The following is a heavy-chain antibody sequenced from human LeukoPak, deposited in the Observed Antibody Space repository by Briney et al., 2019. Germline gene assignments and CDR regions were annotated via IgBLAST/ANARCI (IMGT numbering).Heavy chain of an antibody. CDR1: GGSFSGYY. V-gene: IGHV4-34*01. CDR3: AREAITMVRGVMPLDAFDI. Sequence: SETLSLTCAVYGGSFSGYYWTWIRQPPGKGLEWIGEVDHSGGANYNPSLKSRVTILVDTSKNQFSQKLGSVTAADTAVYYCAREAITMVRGVMPLDAFDIWGQGTMVTVSS. CDR2: VDHSGGA. D-gene: IGHD3-10*01. J-gene: IGHJ3*02.